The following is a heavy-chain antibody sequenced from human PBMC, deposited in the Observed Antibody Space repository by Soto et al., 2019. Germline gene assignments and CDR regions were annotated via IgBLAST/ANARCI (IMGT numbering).Heavy chain of an antibody. Sequence: GGSLRLSCAASGFTFSDHYMDWVRQASGKGLEWVGRIRNKANSYTAEYAASVKGRFTISRDDSKNSLYLQMNSLKIEDTALYYCVRAGTGYQLDYGGQGTLVTVAS. V-gene: IGHV3-72*01. CDR1: GFTFSDHY. D-gene: IGHD3-9*01. CDR2: IRNKANSYTA. J-gene: IGHJ4*02. CDR3: VRAGTGYQLDY.